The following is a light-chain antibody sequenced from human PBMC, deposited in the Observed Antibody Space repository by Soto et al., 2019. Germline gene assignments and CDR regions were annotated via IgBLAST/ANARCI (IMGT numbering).Light chain of an antibody. J-gene: IGKJ1*01. Sequence: DVHMTQSPSSLSASVGDRVTITCRASQVIMNYLAWYQHKPGKPPTVLIYGASTLQSGVPSRFSGNKSGTEFTLTISSLQPEDVETYYCQKYNSAHQEFRKGTK. CDR2: GAS. CDR1: QVIMNY. V-gene: IGKV1-27*01. CDR3: QKYNSAHQE.